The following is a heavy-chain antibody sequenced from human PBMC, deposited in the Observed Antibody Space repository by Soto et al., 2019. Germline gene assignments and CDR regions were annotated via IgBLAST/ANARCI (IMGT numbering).Heavy chain of an antibody. CDR3: AKFWSGYFYYYGMDV. CDR2: MNPNSGNT. J-gene: IGHJ6*02. CDR1: GYTFTSYD. D-gene: IGHD3-3*01. Sequence: QVQLVQPGAEVKKPGASVKVSCKASGYTFTSYDINWVRQATGQGLEWMGWMNPNSGNTGYAQKFQGRVTMTRNTSISTAYMELSSLRSEDTAVYYCAKFWSGYFYYYGMDVWGQGTTVTVSS. V-gene: IGHV1-8*01.